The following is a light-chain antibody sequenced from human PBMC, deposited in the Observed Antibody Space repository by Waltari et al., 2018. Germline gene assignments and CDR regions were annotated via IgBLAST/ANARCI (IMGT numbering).Light chain of an antibody. V-gene: IGKV3-11*01. CDR2: DAS. Sequence: EIVLTQSPATLSLSPGDRATLSCRASQSVGRSLSWSQQKPGQPPRLLIYDASTRATGIPARISGSGSGTDFTLTIGSLEPEDFAVYCCLQRSNWPPTFGGGTTVEIK. CDR3: LQRSNWPPT. J-gene: IGKJ4*01. CDR1: QSVGRS.